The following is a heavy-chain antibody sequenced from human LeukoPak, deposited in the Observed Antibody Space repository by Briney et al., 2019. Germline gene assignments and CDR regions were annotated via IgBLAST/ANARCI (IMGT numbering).Heavy chain of an antibody. CDR1: GGSFSGYS. Sequence: SETLSLTCAVYGGSFSGYSWSWIRQPPGKGLDWIGEINHSGSTTYNPSLKTRVTISVDTSKKQFSLKPSSVTAADTAVYCCARGPPLRDSRGYTDIYFDYWGQGTLVTVSS. CDR2: INHSGST. D-gene: IGHD3-22*01. V-gene: IGHV4-34*01. CDR3: ARGPPLRDSRGYTDIYFDY. J-gene: IGHJ4*02.